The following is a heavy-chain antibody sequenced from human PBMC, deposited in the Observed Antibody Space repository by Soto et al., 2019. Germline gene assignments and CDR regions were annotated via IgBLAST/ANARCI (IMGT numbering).Heavy chain of an antibody. D-gene: IGHD7-27*01. J-gene: IGHJ2*01. V-gene: IGHV3-49*03. CDR3: TTANWGSNWYFDL. Sequence: PGGSLRLSCTASGFTFGDYAMSWFRQAPGKGLEWVGFIRSKAYGGTTEYAASVKGRFTISRDDSKNTLYLQMNSLKTDDTAVYYCTTANWGSNWYFDLWGRGTLVTVSS. CDR2: IRSKAYGGTT. CDR1: GFTFGDYA.